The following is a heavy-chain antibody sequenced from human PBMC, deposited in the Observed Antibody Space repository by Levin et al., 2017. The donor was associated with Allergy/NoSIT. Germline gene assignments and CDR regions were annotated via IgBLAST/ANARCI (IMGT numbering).Heavy chain of an antibody. Sequence: GGSLRLSCAASGFTFSDYAMNWVRQAPGKGLEWVSSITPTGRHIYYIDSVKGRFTISRDNAKNSLYLQMNSLRPEDTALYYCAKDIYISSGTTGPLNYYYYGMDVWGQGTTVTVS. J-gene: IGHJ6*02. V-gene: IGHV3-21*04. CDR1: GFTFSDYA. D-gene: IGHD6-25*01. CDR2: ITPTGRHI. CDR3: AKDIYISSGTTGPLNYYYYGMDV.